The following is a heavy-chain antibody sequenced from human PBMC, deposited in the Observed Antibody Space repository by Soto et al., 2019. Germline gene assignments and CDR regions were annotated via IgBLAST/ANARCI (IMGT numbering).Heavy chain of an antibody. CDR3: ARVYCSSTSCPAPGAYYYYYGMDV. V-gene: IGHV4-39*01. CDR1: GGSISSSSYY. J-gene: IGHJ6*02. CDR2: IYYSGST. D-gene: IGHD2-2*01. Sequence: PSETLSLTCTVSGGSISSSSYYWGWIRQPPGKGLEWIGSIYYSGSTYYNPSLKSRVTISVDTSKNQFSLKLSSVTAADTAVYHCARVYCSSTSCPAPGAYYYYYGMDVWGQGTTVTVSS.